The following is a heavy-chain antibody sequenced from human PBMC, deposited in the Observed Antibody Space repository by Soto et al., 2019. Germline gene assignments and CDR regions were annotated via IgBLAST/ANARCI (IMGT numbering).Heavy chain of an antibody. D-gene: IGHD1-26*01. CDR3: ARIKWGLDYYSGMDV. V-gene: IGHV1-2*02. J-gene: IGHJ6*02. CDR1: GYTFSDYF. Sequence: QVQLVQSGAEVRKSGASVKVSCKASGYTFSDYFIQWLREAPGQGLEWVAWINPKTAATNYAKKFQDRVTVTSDTSFSTAYLELTRLRSDDTALYSCARIKWGLDYYSGMDVWGQGTAVSVTS. CDR2: INPKTAAT.